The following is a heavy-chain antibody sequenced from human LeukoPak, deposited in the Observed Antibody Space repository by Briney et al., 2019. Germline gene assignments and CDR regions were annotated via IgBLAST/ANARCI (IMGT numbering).Heavy chain of an antibody. Sequence: GGSLRLSCAASGFTFSSYSMNWVRQAPGKGLEWVSYISSSSSTIYYADSVKGRFTTSRDNAKNSLYLQMNSLRAEDTAVYYCAKDRSAYYDILTGHDYWGQGTLVTVSS. D-gene: IGHD3-9*01. CDR3: AKDRSAYYDILTGHDY. J-gene: IGHJ4*02. CDR1: GFTFSSYS. V-gene: IGHV3-48*01. CDR2: ISSSSSTI.